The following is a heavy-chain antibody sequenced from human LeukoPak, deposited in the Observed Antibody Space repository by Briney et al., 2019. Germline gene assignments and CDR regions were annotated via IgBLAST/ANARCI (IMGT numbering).Heavy chain of an antibody. CDR1: GGSISSSSYY. V-gene: IGHV4-39*07. CDR2: IYYSGST. D-gene: IGHD3-3*01. CDR3: ARVLRFLEWSLGAFDY. Sequence: SETLSLTCTVSGGSISSSSYYWGWIRQPPGKGLEWIGSIYYSGSTYYNPSLKSRVTISVDTSKNQFSLKLSSVTAADTAVYYCARVLRFLEWSLGAFDYWGQGTLVTVSS. J-gene: IGHJ4*02.